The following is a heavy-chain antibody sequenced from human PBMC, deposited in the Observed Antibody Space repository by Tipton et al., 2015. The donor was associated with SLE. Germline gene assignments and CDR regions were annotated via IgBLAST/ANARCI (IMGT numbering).Heavy chain of an antibody. CDR2: ISWSSDHM. D-gene: IGHD1-1*01. Sequence: RSLRLSCTASGFRFDDYAMHWVRQTSDKGLQWVSGISWSSDHMDYADSVRGRFTISRDNSRNTLYLQMNSLRVEDTALYYCAKDLPGTVDYWGQGTLVTVSS. V-gene: IGHV3-9*01. CDR1: GFRFDDYA. J-gene: IGHJ4*02. CDR3: AKDLPGTVDY.